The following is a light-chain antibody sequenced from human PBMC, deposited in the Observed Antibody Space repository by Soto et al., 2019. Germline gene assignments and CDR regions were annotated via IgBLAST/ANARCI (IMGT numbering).Light chain of an antibody. Sequence: LTKSQGTLSLSRGVRAALSCRASQSVSSYLAWYQQKPGQAPRLLIYDASNRATGIPARFSGSGSGTDFTLTISSLEPEDFAVYYCQQRSNWRLTFGGGTKVDIK. V-gene: IGKV3-11*01. CDR3: QQRSNWRLT. J-gene: IGKJ4*01. CDR2: DAS. CDR1: QSVSSY.